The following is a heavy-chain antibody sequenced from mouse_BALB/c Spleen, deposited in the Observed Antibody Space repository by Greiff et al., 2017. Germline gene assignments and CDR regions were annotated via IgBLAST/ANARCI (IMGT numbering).Heavy chain of an antibody. Sequence: QVQLQQSGPELVRPGVSVKISCKGSGYTFTDYAMHWVKQSHAKSLEWIGVISTYYGNTNYNQEFKGKATMTVDKTSSTAYMELARLTSEDSAIYYCARAIYYGTLDVWGAGTTVTVSS. J-gene: IGHJ1*01. CDR1: GYTFTDYA. D-gene: IGHD2-1*01. CDR3: ARAIYYGTLDV. CDR2: ISTYYGNT. V-gene: IGHV1-67*01.